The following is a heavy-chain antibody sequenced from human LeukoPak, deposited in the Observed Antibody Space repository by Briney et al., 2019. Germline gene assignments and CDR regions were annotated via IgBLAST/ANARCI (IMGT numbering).Heavy chain of an antibody. Sequence: SVKVSCKASGTTFRSYAINWVRQAPGQGLEWMGAIIPSFGTVKYAQKFQGRVTMTADESTSTAYMDLNYLRSDDTAVYFCARATSAHEYSYGFHFDYWGQGTLVTVSS. CDR2: IIPSFGTV. J-gene: IGHJ4*02. D-gene: IGHD5-18*01. CDR3: ARATSAHEYSYGFHFDY. CDR1: GTTFRSYA. V-gene: IGHV1-69*01.